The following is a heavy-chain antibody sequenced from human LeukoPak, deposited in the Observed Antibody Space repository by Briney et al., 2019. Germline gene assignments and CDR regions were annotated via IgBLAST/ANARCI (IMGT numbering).Heavy chain of an antibody. V-gene: IGHV3-21*01. CDR3: ARELRAGYCTNGVCHTPFDY. Sequence: GGSLRLSCAASGFTFSNYVMSWVRQAPGKGLEWVSSISGSSSYIYYAGSMKGRFTISRDNAKNPLYLQMNSLRAEDTTVYYCARELRAGYCTNGVCHTPFDYWGQGTLVTVSS. J-gene: IGHJ4*02. CDR2: ISGSSSYI. CDR1: GFTFSNYV. D-gene: IGHD2-8*01.